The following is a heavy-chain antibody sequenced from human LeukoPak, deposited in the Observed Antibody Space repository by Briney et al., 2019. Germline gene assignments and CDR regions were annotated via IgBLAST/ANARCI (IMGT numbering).Heavy chain of an antibody. CDR2: ITGDGVTT. D-gene: IGHD3-16*01. J-gene: IGHJ4*02. V-gene: IGHV3-23*01. CDR1: GFTFSSSA. Sequence: GGSLRLSCAASGFTFSSSAMSWVRQTPSKGLEWLSSITGDGVTTYYADSVKGRFTMSRDNSKNILFLQMNSLRAEDSASYFCAKERRRVDTSMIRSYFFDSWGQGTPVTVSS. CDR3: AKERRRVDTSMIRSYFFDS.